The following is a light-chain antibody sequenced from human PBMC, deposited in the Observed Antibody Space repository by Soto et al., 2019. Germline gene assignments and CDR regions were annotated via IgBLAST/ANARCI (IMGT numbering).Light chain of an antibody. CDR2: KAS. CDR1: QSISSR. J-gene: IGKJ1*01. V-gene: IGKV1-5*03. Sequence: IHVTLSPSTLSASVGDRVSITCRASQSISSRLAWYQQKPGKAPKLLIYKASSLESGVPSRFSGSGSGTDYTLTITNLEPEDFAIYYCQQRSSWPWTFGQGTKV. CDR3: QQRSSWPWT.